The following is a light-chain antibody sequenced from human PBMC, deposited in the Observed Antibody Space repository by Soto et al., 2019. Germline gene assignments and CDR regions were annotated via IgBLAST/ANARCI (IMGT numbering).Light chain of an antibody. J-gene: IGKJ4*01. CDR3: ELYGSSPLLT. CDR1: QSVSGNY. Sequence: ETVLTQSPATLSLSPGERATLSCTTSQSVSGNYLAWYQQKPGQAPRLLIYTASTRATGVPDRFSATGSGTDFTLTINRLEPEDSAVYYCELYGSSPLLTFGGGTKVEIK. CDR2: TAS. V-gene: IGKV3-20*01.